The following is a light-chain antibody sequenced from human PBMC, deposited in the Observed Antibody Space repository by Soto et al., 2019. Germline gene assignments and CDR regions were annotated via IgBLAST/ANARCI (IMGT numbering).Light chain of an antibody. J-gene: IGKJ4*01. V-gene: IGKV1-9*01. CDR3: LQLFRYPLN. Sequence: DIQLTQSPSFLSASVGDRITITCRASQGISNYLAWYQQKPGKAPELLVYSASTLQSGVPSRFSGGGSETEFSLTIGTLQPEDFATYYCLQLFRYPLNFGGGTKVDLK. CDR1: QGISNY. CDR2: SAS.